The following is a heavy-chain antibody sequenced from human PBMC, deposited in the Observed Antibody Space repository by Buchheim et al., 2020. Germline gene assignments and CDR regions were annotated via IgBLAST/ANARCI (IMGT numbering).Heavy chain of an antibody. V-gene: IGHV3-48*03. CDR3: AREILGITGATGYYYYGMDV. CDR1: GFTFSSYE. CDR2: ISSSGSTI. J-gene: IGHJ6*02. Sequence: VQLVESGGGVVQPGRSLRLSCAASGFTFSSYEMNWVRQAPGKGLEWVSYISSSGSTIYYADSVKGRFTISRDNAKNSLYLQMNSLRAEDTAVYYCAREILGITGATGYYYYGMDVWGQGTT. D-gene: IGHD1-20*01.